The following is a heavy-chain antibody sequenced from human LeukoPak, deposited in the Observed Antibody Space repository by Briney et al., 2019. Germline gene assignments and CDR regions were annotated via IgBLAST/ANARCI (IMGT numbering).Heavy chain of an antibody. D-gene: IGHD6-13*01. Sequence: GGSLRPSCAASGFTFSVYSMSWVRQAPGKGLEWVSGISWNSGSIGYADSVKGRFTISRDNAKNSLYLQMNSLRAEDTALYYCAKDSSSWYDAFDIWGQGTMVTVSS. CDR2: ISWNSGSI. V-gene: IGHV3-9*01. CDR1: GFTFSVYS. CDR3: AKDSSSWYDAFDI. J-gene: IGHJ3*02.